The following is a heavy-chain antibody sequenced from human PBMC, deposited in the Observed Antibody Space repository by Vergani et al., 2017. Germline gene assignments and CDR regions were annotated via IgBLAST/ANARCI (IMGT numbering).Heavy chain of an antibody. CDR3: AKDLYSNGNQILDY. D-gene: IGHD4-11*01. V-gene: IGHV3-30*02. CDR2: IRPDGSNK. J-gene: IGHJ4*02. Sequence: QVQLVESGGGVVQPGGSLRLSCVASGFSLSPYGMHWVRQAPGKGLEWVTFIRPDGSNKYYADSVKGRFTISRDNSKNTLYLQMNSLRAEDTAVYYCAKDLYSNGNQILDYWGQGTVLTVSS. CDR1: GFSLSPYG.